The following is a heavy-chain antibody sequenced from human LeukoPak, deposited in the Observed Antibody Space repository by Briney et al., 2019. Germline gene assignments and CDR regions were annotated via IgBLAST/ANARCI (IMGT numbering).Heavy chain of an antibody. D-gene: IGHD6-13*01. J-gene: IGHJ4*02. CDR2: IDPSDSYT. Sequence: GKSLRISCKGSGYSFTSYWISWVRQMPGKGLEWMGRIDPSDSYTNYSPSFQGHVTISADKSISTAYLQWSSLKASDTAMYYCASSKSVIAAAGTADYWGQGTLVTVSS. V-gene: IGHV5-10-1*01. CDR3: ASSKSVIAAAGTADY. CDR1: GYSFTSYW.